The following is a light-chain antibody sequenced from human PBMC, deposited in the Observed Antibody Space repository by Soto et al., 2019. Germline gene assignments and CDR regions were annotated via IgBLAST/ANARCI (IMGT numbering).Light chain of an antibody. CDR3: QQSYRKT. CDR1: QSVGSSY. CDR2: GAS. V-gene: IGKV3-20*01. J-gene: IGKJ1*01. Sequence: EIVLTQSPGTLSLSPGERATLSCRASQSVGSSYLAWYQQEPGQAPRLLMYGASSRATGIPDRFSGSGSGTDFTLTISRLEPEDFAVYYCQQSYRKTLGQGTKVDIK.